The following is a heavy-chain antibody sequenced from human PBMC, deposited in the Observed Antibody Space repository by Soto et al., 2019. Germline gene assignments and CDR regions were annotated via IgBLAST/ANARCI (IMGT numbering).Heavy chain of an antibody. CDR2: ISHDGSNK. CDR3: ARESGSYYYYYGMDV. J-gene: IGHJ6*02. Sequence: GGSLRLSCAASGFTFSSYAMHWVRQAPGKGLEWVAVISHDGSNKYYADSVKGRFTISRDNSKNTLYLQMNSLRAEDTAVYYCARESGSYYYYYGMDVWGQGTTVTVSS. CDR1: GFTFSSYA. V-gene: IGHV3-30-3*01. D-gene: IGHD1-26*01.